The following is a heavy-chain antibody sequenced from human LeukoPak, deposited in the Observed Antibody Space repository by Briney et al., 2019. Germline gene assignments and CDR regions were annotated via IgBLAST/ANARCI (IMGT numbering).Heavy chain of an antibody. CDR1: GFTFSSYG. CDR2: ISYDGSNK. Sequence: GGSLRLSCAASGFTFSSYGMHWGRQAPGKGLEWVAVISYDGSNKYYADSVKGRFTISRDNSKNTLYLQMNSLRGDDTAVYYCAKYRADFGDYGWYFALWGRGTLVTVSS. CDR3: AKYRADFGDYGWYFAL. V-gene: IGHV3-30*18. J-gene: IGHJ2*01. D-gene: IGHD4-17*01.